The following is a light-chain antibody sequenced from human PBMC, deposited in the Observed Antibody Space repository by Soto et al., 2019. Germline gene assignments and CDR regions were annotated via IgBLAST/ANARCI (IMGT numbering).Light chain of an antibody. Sequence: EIVLTQSPGTLSLSPGERATLSCRASQTVTSSNLAWYHQKPGQAPKVLIYGASSRATGVPDRFSGSGSGTYFILTISILEPEDFALYYCHQSGSSPRTFGQGTKVEIK. CDR3: HQSGSSPRT. CDR2: GAS. CDR1: QTVTSSN. V-gene: IGKV3-20*01. J-gene: IGKJ1*01.